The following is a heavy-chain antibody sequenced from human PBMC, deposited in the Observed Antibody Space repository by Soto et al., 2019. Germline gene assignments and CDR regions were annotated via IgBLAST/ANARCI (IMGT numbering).Heavy chain of an antibody. J-gene: IGHJ4*02. D-gene: IGHD2-15*01. Sequence: SETLSLTCSVSGGSISSYYWSWIRQPPGKGLEWIGYIFYSGSTNYSPSLKSRVTISIDTSKNQFSLKLRSVTAADTAIYYCANGERIFDDWGQGTLVTVSS. CDR2: IFYSGST. CDR1: GGSISSYY. V-gene: IGHV4-59*01. CDR3: ANGERIFDD.